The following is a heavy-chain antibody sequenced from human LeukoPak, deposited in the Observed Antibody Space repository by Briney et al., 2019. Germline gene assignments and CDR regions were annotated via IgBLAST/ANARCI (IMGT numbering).Heavy chain of an antibody. CDR2: IYTSGST. D-gene: IGHD2-15*01. CDR3: ARDCRGGSCYTVFDI. CDR1: GGSISSYY. Sequence: PSETLSLXCTVSGGSISSYYWSWIRQPAGKGLEWIGRIYTSGSTNYNPSLKSRVTMSVDTSKNQFSLKLSSVTAADTAVYYCARDCRGGSCYTVFDIWGQGTMVTVSS. V-gene: IGHV4-4*07. J-gene: IGHJ3*02.